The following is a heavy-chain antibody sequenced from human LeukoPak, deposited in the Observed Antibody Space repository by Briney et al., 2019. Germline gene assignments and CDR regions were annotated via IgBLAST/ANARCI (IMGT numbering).Heavy chain of an antibody. CDR1: GGSFSGYY. V-gene: IGHV4-34*01. J-gene: IGHJ3*02. Sequence: ASETLSLTCAVYGGSFSGYYWSWIRQPPGKGLEWIGEINHSGSTNYNPSLKSRVTISVGTSKNQFSLKLSSVTAADTAVYYCARGWLSVSLDAFDIWGQGTMVTVSS. CDR2: INHSGST. D-gene: IGHD3-9*01. CDR3: ARGWLSVSLDAFDI.